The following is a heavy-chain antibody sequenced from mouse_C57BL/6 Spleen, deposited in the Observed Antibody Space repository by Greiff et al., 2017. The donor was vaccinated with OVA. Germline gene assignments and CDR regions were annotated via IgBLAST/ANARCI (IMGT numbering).Heavy chain of an antibody. J-gene: IGHJ1*03. CDR1: GYTFTEYT. CDR3: ARREEGYYYGSSYWYFDV. D-gene: IGHD1-1*01. Sequence: VQLQQSGAELVKPGASVKLSCKASGYTFTEYTIHWVKQRSGQGLEWIGWFYPGSGSIQYNEKFKDKATLTVDKSSSTVYMELSRLTSEDSAVYFCARREEGYYYGSSYWYFDVWGTGTTVTVSS. V-gene: IGHV1-62-2*01. CDR2: FYPGSGSI.